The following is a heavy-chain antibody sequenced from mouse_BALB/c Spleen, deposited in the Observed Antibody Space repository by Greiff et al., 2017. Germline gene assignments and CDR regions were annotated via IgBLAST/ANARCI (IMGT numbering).Heavy chain of an antibody. CDR2: ISSGGSYT. CDR1: GFTFSSYS. Sequence: EVKLVESGGGLVQPGGSLKLSCAASGFTFSSYSMSWVRQPPEKRLAWVATISSGGSYTYYPDSVKGRFPISRDNAKNTLYLQMSSLRSEDTAMYYCARNWDGFAYWGQGTLVTVSA. V-gene: IGHV5-9-3*01. CDR3: ARNWDGFAY. J-gene: IGHJ3*01. D-gene: IGHD4-1*01.